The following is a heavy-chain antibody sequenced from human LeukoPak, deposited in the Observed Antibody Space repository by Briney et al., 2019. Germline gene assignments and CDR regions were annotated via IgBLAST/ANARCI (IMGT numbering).Heavy chain of an antibody. Sequence: SETLSLTCTVSGGSISSYYWVWIRQPPGQGLEWIGQIFHSGIAHYNPSLKSRVTMSVDTSRSQFSVNLSSVTAADTAVYFCGRAGFGTAYNRFYYYMDVWGKGTTVTVSS. CDR1: GGSISSYY. D-gene: IGHD6-13*01. V-gene: IGHV4-59*04. CDR3: GRAGFGTAYNRFYYYMDV. J-gene: IGHJ6*03. CDR2: IFHSGIA.